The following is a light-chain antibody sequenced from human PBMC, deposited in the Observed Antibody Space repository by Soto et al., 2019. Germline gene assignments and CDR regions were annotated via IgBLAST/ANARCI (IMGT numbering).Light chain of an antibody. CDR3: SSYTSSSTLDV. J-gene: IGLJ1*01. Sequence: QSALTQPASVSGSPGQSITISCTGTSSDVGGYNYVSWYHQHPGKAPKLMIYDVSNRPSGVSNRVSGSKSGNTASLTISGLQAEDEADYYCSSYTSSSTLDVFGTGTKVTVL. V-gene: IGLV2-14*01. CDR2: DVS. CDR1: SSDVGGYNY.